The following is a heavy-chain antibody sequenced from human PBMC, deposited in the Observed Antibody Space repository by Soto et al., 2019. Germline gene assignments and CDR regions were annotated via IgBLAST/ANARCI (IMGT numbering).Heavy chain of an antibody. V-gene: IGHV3-48*03. CDR3: ARGFRLVAGAFDI. D-gene: IGHD3-9*01. CDR2: ISSSGSTI. J-gene: IGHJ3*02. CDR1: GFTFSSYE. Sequence: PGGSLRLSCAASGFTFSSYEMNWVRQAPGKGLEWVSYISSSGSTIYYADSVKGRFTISRDNAKNSLYLQMNSLRAEDTAVYYCARGFRLVAGAFDIWGQGTMVTVSS.